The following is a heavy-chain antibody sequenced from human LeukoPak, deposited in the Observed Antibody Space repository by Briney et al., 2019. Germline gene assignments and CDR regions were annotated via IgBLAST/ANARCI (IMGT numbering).Heavy chain of an antibody. D-gene: IGHD2-2*02. J-gene: IGHJ4*02. CDR3: TRALIGYCSSTSCYNLEAHYYFDY. V-gene: IGHV3-49*04. Sequence: GGSLRLSCTASGFTFCDYAMSWDRQAPGKGLEWVGFISSKAYGGTTEYAASVKGRFSISRDDSKSIAYLQMNSLKTEDTAVYYCTRALIGYCSSTSCYNLEAHYYFDYWGQGTLVTVSS. CDR2: ISSKAYGGTT. CDR1: GFTFCDYA.